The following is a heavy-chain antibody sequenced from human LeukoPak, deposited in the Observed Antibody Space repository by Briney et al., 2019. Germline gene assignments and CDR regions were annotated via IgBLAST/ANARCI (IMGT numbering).Heavy chain of an antibody. D-gene: IGHD3-9*01. V-gene: IGHV3-30*04. CDR3: ARKYYDILTGYYADY. Sequence: GGSLRLSCAASGFTFSSYAMHWVRQAPGKGLEWVAVISYDGSNKYYADSVKGRFTISRDNSKNTLYLQMNSLRAEDTAVYYCARKYYDILTGYYADYWGQGTLVTVSS. CDR1: GFTFSSYA. J-gene: IGHJ4*02. CDR2: ISYDGSNK.